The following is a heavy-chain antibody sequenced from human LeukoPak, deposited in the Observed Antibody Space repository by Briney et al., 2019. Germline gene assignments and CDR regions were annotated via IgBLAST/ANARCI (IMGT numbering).Heavy chain of an antibody. CDR3: ARDSYINWYWFDP. V-gene: IGHV1-46*01. D-gene: IGHD1-1*01. J-gene: IGHJ5*02. CDR2: INPSGGST. Sequence: VASVKVSCKASGYTFTSYYVHWVRQAPGQGLEWMGIINPSGGSTSYAQKFQGRVTMTRDTSTSTVYMELSSLRSEDTAVYYCARDSYINWYWFDPWGQGTLVTISS. CDR1: GYTFTSYY.